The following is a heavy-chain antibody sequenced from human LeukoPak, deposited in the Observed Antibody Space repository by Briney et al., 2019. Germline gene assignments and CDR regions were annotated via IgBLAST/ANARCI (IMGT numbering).Heavy chain of an antibody. CDR2: INWNGGST. CDR1: GFTFDDYG. D-gene: IGHD2-21*01. J-gene: IGHJ6*03. V-gene: IGHV3-20*04. CDR3: ARDGVRAYCGGDCMDV. Sequence: GGSLRLSCAASGFTFDDYGMSWVRQAPGKGLEWVSGINWNGGSTGYADSVKGRFTISRDNAKNSLYLQMNSLRAEDTALYYCARDGVRAYCGGDCMDVWGKGTTVTISS.